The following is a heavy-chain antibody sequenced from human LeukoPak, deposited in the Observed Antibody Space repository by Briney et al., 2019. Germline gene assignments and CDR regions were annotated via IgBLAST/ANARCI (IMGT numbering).Heavy chain of an antibody. CDR2: IYYSGST. CDR3: AVDLSYSSGWYMDY. Sequence: SETLSLNCTVSGGSISSYYWSWIRQPPGKGLEWIGYIYYSGSTNYNPSLKSRVTMSVDTSKNQFSLKLSSVTAADTAVYYCAVDLSYSSGWYMDYWGQGTLVTVSS. CDR1: GGSISSYY. V-gene: IGHV4-59*12. J-gene: IGHJ4*02. D-gene: IGHD6-19*01.